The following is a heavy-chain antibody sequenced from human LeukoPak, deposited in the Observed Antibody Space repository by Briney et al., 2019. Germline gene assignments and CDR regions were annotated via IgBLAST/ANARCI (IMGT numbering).Heavy chain of an antibody. CDR1: GFTFSSYA. V-gene: IGHV3-23*01. D-gene: IGHD3-22*01. Sequence: PGGSLRLSCAASGFTFSSYAMSWVRQAPGKGLEWVSAISGSGGSTYYADSVKGRFTISRDNSKNTLYLQMNSLRAEDTAVYYCAKVPRDYYDSSGYDNWYFDLWGRGTLVTVSS. CDR3: AKVPRDYYDSSGYDNWYFDL. CDR2: ISGSGGST. J-gene: IGHJ2*01.